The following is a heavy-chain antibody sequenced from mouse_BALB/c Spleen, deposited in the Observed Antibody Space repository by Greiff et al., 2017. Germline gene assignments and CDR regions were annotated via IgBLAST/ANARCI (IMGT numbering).Heavy chain of an antibody. CDR1: GFTFSSYA. V-gene: IGHV5-9-4*01. J-gene: IGHJ3*01. CDR2: ISSGGSYT. D-gene: IGHD2-10*02. CDR3: ASGYGNYTWFAY. Sequence: EVMLVESGGGLVKPGGSLKLSCAASGFTFSSYAMSWVRQSPEKRLEWVAEISSGGSYTYYPDTVTGRFTISRDNAKNTLYLELSSLRSEDTAMYYCASGYGNYTWFAYWGQGTLVTVSA.